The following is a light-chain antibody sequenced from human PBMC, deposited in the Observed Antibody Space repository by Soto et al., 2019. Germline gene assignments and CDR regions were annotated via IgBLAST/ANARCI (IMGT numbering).Light chain of an antibody. Sequence: QSALTQPASVSGSPGQSSTISCTGTSSDVGGYNYVSWYQQHPGKAPKLMIYDVSNRPSGVSNRFSGSKSGNTASLTISGLQAEDEADYDCSSYTSSSTVVFGGGTKLTVL. V-gene: IGLV2-14*01. CDR2: DVS. J-gene: IGLJ2*01. CDR1: SSDVGGYNY. CDR3: SSYTSSSTVV.